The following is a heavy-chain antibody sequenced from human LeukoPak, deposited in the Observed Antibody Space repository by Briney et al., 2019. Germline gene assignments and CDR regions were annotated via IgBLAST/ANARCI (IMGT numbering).Heavy chain of an antibody. CDR1: GGSISSYY. D-gene: IGHD3-16*01. J-gene: IGHJ5*02. CDR2: IYYSGST. Sequence: SETLSLTCTVSGGSISSYYWSWIRQPPGKGLGWIGYIYYSGSTNYNPSLKSRVTISVDTSKNQFSLKLSSVTAADTAVYYCARDRNGGGFQEPWGQGTLVTVSS. CDR3: ARDRNGGGFQEP. V-gene: IGHV4-59*01.